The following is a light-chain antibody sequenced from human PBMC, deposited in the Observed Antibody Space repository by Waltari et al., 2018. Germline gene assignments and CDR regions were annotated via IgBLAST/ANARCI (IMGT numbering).Light chain of an antibody. V-gene: IGKV1-5*03. CDR1: QSIGNW. Sequence: DIQMTQSPSTLSAFVGDRVTITCRASQSIGNWLAWYQQKPGKAPKLLIYKTSTLESWVPSTFSGSGSGTEFTLTISSLQPEDFATYYCQQYSSYVTFGQGTEVEVK. J-gene: IGKJ1*01. CDR2: KTS. CDR3: QQYSSYVT.